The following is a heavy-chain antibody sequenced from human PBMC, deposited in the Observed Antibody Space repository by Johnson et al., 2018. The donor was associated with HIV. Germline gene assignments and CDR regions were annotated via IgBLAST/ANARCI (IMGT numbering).Heavy chain of an antibody. J-gene: IGHJ3*02. CDR2: INWNGGST. D-gene: IGHD3-16*02. V-gene: IGHV3-66*02. Sequence: EVQLLESGGGLVQPGGSLRLSCAASGFNVSSNYMSWVRQAPGKGLEWVSAINWNGGSTGYADSVKGRFTISRDNAKNSLYLQMNSLSAEDTAVYYCTGENGLGESSLVFDMWGQGTMVTVSS. CDR1: GFNVSSNY. CDR3: TGENGLGESSLVFDM.